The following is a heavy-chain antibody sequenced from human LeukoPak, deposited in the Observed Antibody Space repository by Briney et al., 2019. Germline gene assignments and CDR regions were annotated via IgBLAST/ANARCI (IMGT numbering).Heavy chain of an antibody. J-gene: IGHJ4*02. CDR3: ARDSAGYYDFWSGYYPNNFDY. CDR1: GFTFSSYS. V-gene: IGHV3-21*01. D-gene: IGHD3-3*01. Sequence: GGSLRLSCAASGFTFSSYSMNWVRQAPGKGLEWVSSISSSSSYIYYADPVKGRFTISRDNAKNSLYLQMNSLRAEDTAVYYCARDSAGYYDFWSGYYPNNFDYWGQGTLVTVSP. CDR2: ISSSSSYI.